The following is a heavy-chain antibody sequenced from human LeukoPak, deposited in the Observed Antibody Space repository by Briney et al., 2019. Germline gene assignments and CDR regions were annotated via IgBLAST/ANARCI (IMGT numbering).Heavy chain of an antibody. Sequence: SETLSLTCTVSGGSISSYYWSWIRQPPGKGLEWIGYIYYSGSTNYKPSFKSRVTISLDTSKNQFSLKLSSVTAADTAVYYCAREASSGWYDYWGQGTLVTVSS. CDR2: IYYSGST. CDR3: AREASSGWYDY. J-gene: IGHJ4*02. CDR1: GGSISSYY. V-gene: IGHV4-59*01. D-gene: IGHD6-19*01.